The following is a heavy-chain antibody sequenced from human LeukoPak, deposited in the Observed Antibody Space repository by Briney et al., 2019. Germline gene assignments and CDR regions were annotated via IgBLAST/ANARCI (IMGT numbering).Heavy chain of an antibody. Sequence: PGGSLRLSCAASGFTFSSYSMIWVRQAPGKGLEWVSSISSSSSYIYYADSVKGRFTISRDNAKNSLYLQMNSLRAEDTAVYYCARGGRYDYVCDYWGQGTLVTVSS. J-gene: IGHJ4*02. CDR2: ISSSSSYI. CDR3: ARGGRYDYVCDY. CDR1: GFTFSSYS. V-gene: IGHV3-21*01. D-gene: IGHD3-16*01.